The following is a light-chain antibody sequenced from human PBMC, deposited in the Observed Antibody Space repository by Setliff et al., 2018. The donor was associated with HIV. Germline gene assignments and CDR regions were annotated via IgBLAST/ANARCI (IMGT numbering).Light chain of an antibody. CDR1: QSIDSW. Sequence: DIQMTQSPSTLSASVGDRVTITCRASQSIDSWLAWYQQKPGKAPKVLIYKASSLKSGVPSRFSGSGSGTEFTLTISSLQPDDFATYYCQQYNSYPTFGLGTKVDIK. CDR2: KAS. J-gene: IGKJ1*01. V-gene: IGKV1-5*03. CDR3: QQYNSYPT.